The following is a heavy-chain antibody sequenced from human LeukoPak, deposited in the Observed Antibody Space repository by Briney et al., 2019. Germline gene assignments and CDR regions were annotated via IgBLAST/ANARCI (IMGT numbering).Heavy chain of an antibody. D-gene: IGHD1-14*01. CDR2: IDNDGSDT. J-gene: IGHJ3*02. Sequence: GGSLRLSCAASGFTFSSYWIHWVRQAPGKGLAWVSRIDNDGSDTIFADSVKGRFTLSRDNAKSTVYLQMNSLGAEDTAVYYCARGGFHHGFDIWGQGTMVTVS. CDR1: GFTFSSYW. V-gene: IGHV3-74*01. CDR3: ARGGFHHGFDI.